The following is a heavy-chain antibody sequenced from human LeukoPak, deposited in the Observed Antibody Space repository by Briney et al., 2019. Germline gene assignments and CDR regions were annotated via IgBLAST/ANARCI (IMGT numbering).Heavy chain of an antibody. J-gene: IGHJ4*02. CDR2: ISSSGSTI. V-gene: IGHV3-11*04. Sequence: GGSLRLSCAASGFTFSDYYMSWIRQAPGKGLEWVSYISSSGSTIYYADSVKGRFTISRDNGKSSLYLQMSSLRVEDTAVYYCTRRPYSSSWYYFDYWGQGTLVTVSS. CDR1: GFTFSDYY. CDR3: TRRPYSSSWYYFDY. D-gene: IGHD6-13*01.